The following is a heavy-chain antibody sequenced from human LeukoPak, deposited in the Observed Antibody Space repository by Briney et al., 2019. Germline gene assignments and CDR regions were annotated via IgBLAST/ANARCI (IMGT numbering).Heavy chain of an antibody. D-gene: IGHD2-15*01. CDR2: INSDGSST. J-gene: IGHJ2*01. CDR3: AGGSDCSGGSCYSYWYFDL. CDR1: AFTFSSYW. Sequence: PGGSLRLSCAASAFTFSSYWMHWVRQAPGKGLVWVSRINSDGSSTSYADSVKGRFTISRDNAKNTLYLQMNSLRAEDTAMYYCAGGSDCSGGSCYSYWYFDLWGRGTLVTVSS. V-gene: IGHV3-74*01.